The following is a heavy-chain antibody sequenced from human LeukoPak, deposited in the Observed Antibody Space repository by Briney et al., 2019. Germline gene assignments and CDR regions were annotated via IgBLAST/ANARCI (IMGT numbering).Heavy chain of an antibody. CDR1: GFNVSTNY. CDR2: TSYEGTNK. V-gene: IGHV3-30*18. Sequence: PGGSLRLSCAASGFNVSTNYMSWVRQAPGKGLEWVALTSYEGTNKYYADSVKGRFTISRDNSKNKLYLQMNSLRAEDTAVYYCAKVYHLAVSAFDYWGQGTLVTVSS. J-gene: IGHJ4*02. D-gene: IGHD6-19*01. CDR3: AKVYHLAVSAFDY.